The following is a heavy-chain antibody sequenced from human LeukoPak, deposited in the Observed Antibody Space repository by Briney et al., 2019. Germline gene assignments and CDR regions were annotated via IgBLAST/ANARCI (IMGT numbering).Heavy chain of an antibody. D-gene: IGHD3-3*01. J-gene: IGHJ6*03. CDR1: GGSISSGGYS. CDR2: IYHSGST. Sequence: PSETLSLTCAVSGGSISSGGYSWSWIRQPPGKGLEWIGYIYHSGSTYYNPSLKSRVTISVDRSKNQFSLKLSSVTAADTAAYYCARHVTFTIPVYMDVWGKGTTVTVSS. CDR3: ARHVTFTIPVYMDV. V-gene: IGHV4-30-2*01.